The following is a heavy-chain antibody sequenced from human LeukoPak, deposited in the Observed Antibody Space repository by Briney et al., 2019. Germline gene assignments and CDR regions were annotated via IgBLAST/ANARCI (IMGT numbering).Heavy chain of an antibody. D-gene: IGHD2-15*01. CDR3: AKSHSVAQRGYFDY. CDR2: VSDSGGST. V-gene: IGHV3-23*01. Sequence: GGSLRLSCAASRFIFSTYAMSWVRQAPGRGLEWVSTVSDSGGSTYYADSVKGRFTISRDNSKNTLYLQMNSLRAEDTAVYYCAKSHSVAQRGYFDYWGQGTPVTVSS. J-gene: IGHJ4*02. CDR1: RFIFSTYA.